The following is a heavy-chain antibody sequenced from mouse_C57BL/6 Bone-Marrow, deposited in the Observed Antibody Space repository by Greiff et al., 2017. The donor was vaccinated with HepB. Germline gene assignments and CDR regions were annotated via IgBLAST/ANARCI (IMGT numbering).Heavy chain of an antibody. CDR3: ARQGGYYENY. D-gene: IGHD2-3*01. V-gene: IGHV5-6*01. Sequence: EVQLVESGGDLVKPGGSLKLSCAASGFTFSSYGMSWVRQTPDKRLEWVATISSGGSYTYYPDSVKGRFTISRDNAKNTLYLQMSSLKSEDTAMYYCARQGGYYENYWGQGTTLTVSS. CDR2: ISSGGSYT. J-gene: IGHJ2*01. CDR1: GFTFSSYG.